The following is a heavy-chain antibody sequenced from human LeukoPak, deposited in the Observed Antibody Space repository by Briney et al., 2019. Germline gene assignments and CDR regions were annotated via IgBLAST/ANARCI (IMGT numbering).Heavy chain of an antibody. D-gene: IGHD3-10*01. CDR1: GYTFTSYY. CDR2: INPSGGST. V-gene: IGHV1-46*01. Sequence: ASVKVSCKASGYTFTSYYMHWVRQAPGQGLEWMGIINPSGGSTSYAQKLQGRVTMTTDTSTSTAYMELRSLRSDDTAVYYCARSYYYGSGSYGYWGQGTLVTVSS. J-gene: IGHJ4*02. CDR3: ARSYYYGSGSYGY.